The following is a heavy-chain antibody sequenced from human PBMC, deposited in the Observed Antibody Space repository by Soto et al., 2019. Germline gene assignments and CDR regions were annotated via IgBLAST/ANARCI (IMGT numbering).Heavy chain of an antibody. CDR3: AKDYGDYVGMAV. D-gene: IGHD4-17*01. V-gene: IGHV3-30*18. CDR1: GFTFSSYG. Sequence: GGSLRLSCAASGFTFSSYGMHWVRQAPGKGLEWVAVISYDGSNKYYADSVKGRFTISRDNSKNTLYLQMNSLRAEDTAVYYCAKDYGDYVGMAVWGQGTTVTVSS. J-gene: IGHJ6*02. CDR2: ISYDGSNK.